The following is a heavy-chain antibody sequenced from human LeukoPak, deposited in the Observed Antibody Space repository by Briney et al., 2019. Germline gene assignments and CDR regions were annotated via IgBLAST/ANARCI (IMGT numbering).Heavy chain of an antibody. CDR2: IYSGGST. D-gene: IGHD3-10*01. V-gene: IGHV3-53*01. CDR3: ATYMVRTDAYYD. J-gene: IGHJ4*02. CDR1: GFTFSSYE. Sequence: GGSLRLSCAASGFTFSSYEMNWVRQAPGKGLEWVSVIYSGGSTYYADSVKGRFTISRDNSKNTLYLQMNSLRAEDTAVYYCATYMVRTDAYYDWGQGTLVTVSS.